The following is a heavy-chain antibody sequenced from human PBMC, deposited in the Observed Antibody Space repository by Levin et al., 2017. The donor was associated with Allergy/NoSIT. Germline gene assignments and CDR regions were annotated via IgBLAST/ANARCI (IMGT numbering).Heavy chain of an antibody. CDR2: ISYDGSNK. V-gene: IGHV3-30-3*01. CDR1: GFTFSSYA. D-gene: IGHD3-22*01. J-gene: IGHJ4*02. Sequence: GGSLRLSCAASGFTFSSYAMHWVRQAPGKGLEWVAVISYDGSNKYYADSVKGRFTISRDNSKNTLYLQMNSLRAEDTAVYYCARAETYYYDSSGYYPLDYWGQGTLVTVSS. CDR3: ARAETYYYDSSGYYPLDY.